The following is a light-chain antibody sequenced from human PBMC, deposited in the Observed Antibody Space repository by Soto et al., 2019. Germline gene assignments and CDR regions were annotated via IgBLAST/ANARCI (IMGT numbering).Light chain of an antibody. CDR3: SSYTSRTTFVI. CDR1: SSDIGGYNY. Sequence: QSALTQPASVSGSPGQSITISCTGTSSDIGGYNYVSWYQHHPGKAPKLMIYEVSNRPSGVSNRFSGSKSGNTASLTISGLQAEDEADYHWSSYTSRTTFVIFGGGTKLTVL. J-gene: IGLJ2*01. CDR2: EVS. V-gene: IGLV2-14*01.